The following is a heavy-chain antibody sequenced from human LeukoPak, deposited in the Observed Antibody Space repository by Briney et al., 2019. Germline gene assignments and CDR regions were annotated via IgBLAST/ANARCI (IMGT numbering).Heavy chain of an antibody. Sequence: GGSLRLSCAASGFTFSRYWMSWVRQVPGKGLEWVANIKQDGSEKYYVDSVKGRFTISRDNAKNSLYLQMNSLRAEDTAVYYCARDGWSPDYWGQGTLVTVSS. CDR2: IKQDGSEK. CDR3: ARDGWSPDY. CDR1: GFTFSRYW. V-gene: IGHV3-7*01. J-gene: IGHJ4*02.